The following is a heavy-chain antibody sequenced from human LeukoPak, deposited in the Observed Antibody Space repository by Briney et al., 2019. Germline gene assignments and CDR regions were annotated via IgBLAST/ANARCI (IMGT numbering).Heavy chain of an antibody. CDR2: IYSGGNT. Sequence: GGSLRLSCAASGFTFSNAWMSWGRQAPGKGLEWVSVIYSGGNTYYADSVKGRFTISRHNSKNTLYLQMNSLRAEDTAVYYCAKDRGGDYVFDYWGQGTLVTVSS. V-gene: IGHV3-53*04. D-gene: IGHD4-17*01. CDR3: AKDRGGDYVFDY. CDR1: GFTFSNAW. J-gene: IGHJ4*02.